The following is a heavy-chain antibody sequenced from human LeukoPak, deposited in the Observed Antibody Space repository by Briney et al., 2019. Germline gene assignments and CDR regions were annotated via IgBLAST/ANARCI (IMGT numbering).Heavy chain of an antibody. Sequence: GGSLRLSCVASGFTFRSHWIHWVRQAPGKGLVWVSRITSDGTDSIYADSVKGRFTVSRNNAENTVYLQMNSLRAEDTAVYHXXXXGYGPGNYPYDSWGQGTLVTVSS. CDR3: XXXGYGPGNYPYDS. J-gene: IGHJ4*02. V-gene: IGHV3-74*01. D-gene: IGHD3-10*01. CDR1: GFTFRSHW. CDR2: ITSDGTDS.